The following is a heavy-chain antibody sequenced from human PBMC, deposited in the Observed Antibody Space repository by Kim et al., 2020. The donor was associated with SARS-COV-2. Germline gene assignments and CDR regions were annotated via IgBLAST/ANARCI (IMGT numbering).Heavy chain of an antibody. CDR2: IYYSGST. D-gene: IGHD5-12*01. CDR1: GGSISSGGYY. V-gene: IGHV4-31*03. CDR3: AREDGDGYNRLDY. J-gene: IGHJ4*02. Sequence: SETLSLTCTVSGGSISSGGYYWSWIRQHPGKGLEWIGYIYYSGSTYYNPSLKSRVTISVDTSKNQFSLKLSSVTAADTAVYYCAREDGDGYNRLDYWGQGTLVTVSS.